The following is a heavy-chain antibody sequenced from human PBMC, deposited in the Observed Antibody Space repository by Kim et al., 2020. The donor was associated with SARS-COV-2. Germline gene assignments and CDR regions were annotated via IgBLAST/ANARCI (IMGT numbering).Heavy chain of an antibody. D-gene: IGHD3-22*01. Sequence: GESLKISCKGSGYSFTSYWIGWVRQMPGKGLEWMGIIYPGDSDTRYSPSFQGQVTISADKYISTAYLQWSSLKASDTAMYYCARLSYYYDSSGYYSNYYYGMDVWGQGTTVTVSS. J-gene: IGHJ6*02. CDR3: ARLSYYYDSSGYYSNYYYGMDV. V-gene: IGHV5-51*01. CDR2: IYPGDSDT. CDR1: GYSFTSYW.